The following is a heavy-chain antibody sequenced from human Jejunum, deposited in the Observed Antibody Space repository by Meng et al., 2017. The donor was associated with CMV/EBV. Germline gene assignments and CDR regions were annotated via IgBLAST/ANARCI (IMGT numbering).Heavy chain of an antibody. J-gene: IGHJ5*01. D-gene: IGHD5-12*01. Sequence: QVQLVQSGAEVKKPXXSVKVSCEASGYTFTSYGISWVRPAPGQGLEWMGWNSAYNGNTNYAQKLQGRVTMTTDTSTSTAYMELRSLRSDDTAVYYCARNRPRGVATGANWFDTWGHGTLVTVSS. CDR2: NSAYNGNT. CDR3: ARNRPRGVATGANWFDT. V-gene: IGHV1-18*01. CDR1: GYTFTSYG.